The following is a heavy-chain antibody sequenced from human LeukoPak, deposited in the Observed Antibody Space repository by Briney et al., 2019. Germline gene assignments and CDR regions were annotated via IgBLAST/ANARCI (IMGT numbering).Heavy chain of an antibody. CDR3: TKATTGYSSGQYPGWPADH. CDR1: GFTFNNYA. Sequence: GGSLRLSCTASGFTFNNYAMYWVRQAPRKGLEWVAGIFGSGGSAHYADSVKGRFTISRDNSKNTVYLQMDSLRGEDTALYYCTKATTGYSSGQYPGWPADHWGQGALVTVSS. CDR2: IFGSGGSA. J-gene: IGHJ4*02. V-gene: IGHV3-23*01. D-gene: IGHD3-22*01.